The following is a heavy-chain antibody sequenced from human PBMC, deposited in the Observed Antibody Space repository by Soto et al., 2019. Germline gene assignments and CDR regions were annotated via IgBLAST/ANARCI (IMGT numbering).Heavy chain of an antibody. CDR3: ARHLAYCSSTRCYAAGFWFDP. V-gene: IGHV4-39*01. CDR2: IYYSGST. D-gene: IGHD2-2*01. CDR1: GGSISSSSYY. J-gene: IGHJ5*02. Sequence: PSETLSLTCTVCGGSISSSSYYWGWIRQPPGKGLEWIGSIYYSGSTYCNSSLKRRVTISVDTSKNQFSLKLSSVTAADTAVYYCARHLAYCSSTRCYAAGFWFDPWGQGTLVTVSS.